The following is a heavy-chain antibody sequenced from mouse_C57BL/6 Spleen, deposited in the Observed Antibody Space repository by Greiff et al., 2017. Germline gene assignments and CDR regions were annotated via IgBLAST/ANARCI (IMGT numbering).Heavy chain of an antibody. Sequence: QVQLQQSGAELVRPGASVTLSCKASGYTFTDYEMHWVKQTPVHGLEWIGAIDPETGGTAYNQKFKGKAILTADKSSSTAYMELRSLTSEDSAVYYCTRRDTPTAFDYWGQGTTLTVSS. V-gene: IGHV1-15*01. D-gene: IGHD5-1-1*01. CDR1: GYTFTDYE. CDR3: TRRDTPTAFDY. CDR2: IDPETGGT. J-gene: IGHJ2*01.